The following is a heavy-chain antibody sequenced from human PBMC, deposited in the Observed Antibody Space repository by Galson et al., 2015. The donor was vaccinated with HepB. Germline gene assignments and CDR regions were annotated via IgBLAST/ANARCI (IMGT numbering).Heavy chain of an antibody. V-gene: IGHV3-23*01. CDR3: MKEAGQLQPTWYWYHGMDV. CDR2: ISASGGAT. J-gene: IGHJ6*02. D-gene: IGHD1-1*01. Sequence: ALRLSCAASGVSFSNYAMGWVRQAPGKGLEWVSSISASGGATFYADSVRGRFTISRDNSKNTLYLQMSRLRVEDTAVYYCMKEAGQLQPTWYWYHGMDVWGQGTTVTVSS. CDR1: GVSFSNYA.